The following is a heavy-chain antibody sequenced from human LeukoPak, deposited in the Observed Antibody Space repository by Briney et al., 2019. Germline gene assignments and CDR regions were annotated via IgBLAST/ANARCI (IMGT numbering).Heavy chain of an antibody. D-gene: IGHD1-26*01. V-gene: IGHV5-51*01. CDR1: GYRFTNYW. Sequence: GESLKISCKGSGYRFTNYWIAWVRQMPGKGLEWMGIIYPGDSDTRYSPSFQGQVTISADKSISTAYLQWSSLKASDTAMFYCAASGRVGEYAFDIWGQGTMVTVSS. J-gene: IGHJ3*02. CDR2: IYPGDSDT. CDR3: AASGRVGEYAFDI.